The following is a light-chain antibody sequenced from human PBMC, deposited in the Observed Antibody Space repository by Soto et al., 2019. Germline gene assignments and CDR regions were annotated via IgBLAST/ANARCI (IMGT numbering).Light chain of an antibody. CDR1: QSVDSSY. Sequence: EIVLTQSPGTLSLSPGERATLSCRASQSVDSSYLAWYQQKPGQAPRLLIYAASSRATGIPDRFTGSGSGTDFTLTISRLEPEDFAVYYCQHYGGSPRYTFGQGTKLEIK. CDR2: AAS. J-gene: IGKJ2*01. V-gene: IGKV3-20*01. CDR3: QHYGGSPRYT.